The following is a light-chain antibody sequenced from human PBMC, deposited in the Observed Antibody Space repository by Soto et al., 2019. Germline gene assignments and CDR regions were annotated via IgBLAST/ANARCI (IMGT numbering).Light chain of an antibody. CDR1: QSVTSSY. V-gene: IGKV3-20*01. J-gene: IGKJ2*01. CDR2: GAS. Sequence: EIVLTQSPGTLSLSPGRRATLSCRASQSVTSSYLAWYQQKPGQAPRLLIYGASRRATGVPDRFSGSGSGTDFTLTISRLEPEDFPVYYCQQYGSSPGTFGQGTKLEIK. CDR3: QQYGSSPGT.